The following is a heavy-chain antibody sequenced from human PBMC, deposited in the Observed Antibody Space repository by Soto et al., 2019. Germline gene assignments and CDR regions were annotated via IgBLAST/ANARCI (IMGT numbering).Heavy chain of an antibody. V-gene: IGHV1-18*01. CDR3: ARDWGQQWLAYGMDV. D-gene: IGHD6-19*01. CDR1: GYTFTNYG. CDR2: ISTYNGHT. J-gene: IGHJ6*02. Sequence: QVQLVQSGAEVRKPGASVKVSCKASGYTFTNYGISWVRQAPGQGLEWVGWISTYNGHTTSVQKLQGRVTMTTDTSTSTVYMELRTLRSDDTAVYYCARDWGQQWLAYGMDVWGQGTTVTVSS.